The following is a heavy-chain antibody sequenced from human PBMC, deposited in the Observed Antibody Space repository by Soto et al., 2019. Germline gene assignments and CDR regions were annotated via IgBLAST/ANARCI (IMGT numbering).Heavy chain of an antibody. CDR3: ARERHSYGFDY. V-gene: IGHV3-53*01. Sequence: AGGSLRLSCAASGFDVSGFYMNWVRQAPGKGLEWVSVIFTTGIIYYADSVKGRFTISRDDSTNTLYLQMNSLRAEDTAVYYCARERHSYGFDYWGQGTVVTVSS. J-gene: IGHJ4*02. CDR1: GFDVSGFY. D-gene: IGHD5-18*01. CDR2: IFTTGII.